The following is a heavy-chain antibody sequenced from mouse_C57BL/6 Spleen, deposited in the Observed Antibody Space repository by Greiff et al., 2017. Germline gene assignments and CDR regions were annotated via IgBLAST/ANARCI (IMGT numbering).Heavy chain of an antibody. V-gene: IGHV5-17*01. CDR1: GFPFRDYG. CDR3: ARGWDGAWFAY. D-gene: IGHD4-1*01. Sequence: EVKLVESGGGLVKPGGSLKLSCAASGFPFRDYGMHWVRQAPEKGLDWVAYLSSGSSTIDYADTVKGRFTISRDNAKNTLFLQMTSLRSEDTAMYYCARGWDGAWFAYWGQGTLVTVSA. CDR2: LSSGSSTI. J-gene: IGHJ3*01.